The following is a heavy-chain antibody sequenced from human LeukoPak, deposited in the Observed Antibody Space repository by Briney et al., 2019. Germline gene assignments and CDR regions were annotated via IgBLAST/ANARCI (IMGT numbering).Heavy chain of an antibody. J-gene: IGHJ5*02. Sequence: ASVKVSCKASGYTFTSYDISWVRQATGQGLEWMGWMNPNSGNTGYAQKFQGRVTMTRNTSISTAYMELSSLRSEDTAVYYCAKDLIYYGSGPENWFDPWGQGTLVTVSS. CDR1: GYTFTSYD. D-gene: IGHD3-10*01. V-gene: IGHV1-8*01. CDR3: AKDLIYYGSGPENWFDP. CDR2: MNPNSGNT.